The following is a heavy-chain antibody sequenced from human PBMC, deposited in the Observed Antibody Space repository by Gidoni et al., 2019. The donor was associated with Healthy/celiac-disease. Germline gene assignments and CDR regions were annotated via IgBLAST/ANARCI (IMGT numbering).Heavy chain of an antibody. Sequence: QVTLKESGPVLVKPTETLTLTCTVSGFSLSNARMGVSWIRQPPGKALEWLAHIFSNDEKSYSTSLKSRLTISKDTSKSQVVLTMTNMDPVDTATYYCARIRNYGSGTPPWYFDYWGQGTLVTVSS. D-gene: IGHD3-10*01. CDR1: GFSLSNARMG. CDR2: IFSNDEK. CDR3: ARIRNYGSGTPPWYFDY. V-gene: IGHV2-26*01. J-gene: IGHJ4*02.